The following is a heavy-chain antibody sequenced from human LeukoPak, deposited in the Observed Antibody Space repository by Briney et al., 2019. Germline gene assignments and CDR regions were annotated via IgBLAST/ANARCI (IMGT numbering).Heavy chain of an antibody. CDR3: AKAIGDNGYYNWGFHY. D-gene: IGHD3-9*01. J-gene: IGHJ4*02. CDR2: ISVSGNT. Sequence: GGSLRLSCAASGFTFSNYCMHWVRQGPGKGLEWVSAISVSGNTYHADSVKGRFTISRDSSKNTLYLQMNSLRAEDTAVYYCAKAIGDNGYYNWGFHYWGQGTLVTVSS. V-gene: IGHV3-23*01. CDR1: GFTFSNYC.